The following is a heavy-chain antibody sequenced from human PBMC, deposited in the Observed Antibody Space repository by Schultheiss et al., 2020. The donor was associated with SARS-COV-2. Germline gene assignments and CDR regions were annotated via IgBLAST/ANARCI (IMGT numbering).Heavy chain of an antibody. CDR3: ARGGLLGGLDY. CDR1: GFTFSTYA. V-gene: IGHV3-23*01. Sequence: GGSLRLSCAASGFTFSTYAMSWVRQAPGKGLEWVSAISGSGGSTYYADSVKGRFTISKDNAKNILYLQVSSLTAEDTAVYYCARGGLLGGLDYWGQGILVTVSS. J-gene: IGHJ4*02. D-gene: IGHD2-15*01. CDR2: ISGSGGST.